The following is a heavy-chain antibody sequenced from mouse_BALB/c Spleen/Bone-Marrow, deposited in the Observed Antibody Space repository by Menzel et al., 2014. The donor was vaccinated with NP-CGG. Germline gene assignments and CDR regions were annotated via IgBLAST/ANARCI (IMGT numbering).Heavy chain of an antibody. CDR1: GFNIKDYY. D-gene: IGHD4-1*01. CDR3: ARGAWARGYFDY. CDR2: IDPEKGNT. Sequence: VQLQQSGAELVRPGALVKLSYKASGFNIKDYYLHWVKQGPEQGLEWIGWIDPEKGNTKYDPKFQGKASIIADTSSNTAYLQLSSLTSEDAAAFYCARGAWARGYFDYWGQGTTVTVSS. V-gene: IGHV14-1*02. J-gene: IGHJ2*01.